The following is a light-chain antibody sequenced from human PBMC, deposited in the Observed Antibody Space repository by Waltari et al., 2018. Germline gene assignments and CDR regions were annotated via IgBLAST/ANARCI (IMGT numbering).Light chain of an antibody. J-gene: IGLJ2*01. CDR3: SSFRHANSGV. V-gene: IGLV2-14*03. Sequence: QSALTQPASVSGSPGQSSTISCTGTSGDFGNYNYVYLYQQHPGKAPKRMIYDGSNRPSGVSNRFSGSKSGNTTSRTIYGHQAEHEADYYCSSFRHANSGVFGGGTKRTVL. CDR2: DGS. CDR1: SGDFGNYNY.